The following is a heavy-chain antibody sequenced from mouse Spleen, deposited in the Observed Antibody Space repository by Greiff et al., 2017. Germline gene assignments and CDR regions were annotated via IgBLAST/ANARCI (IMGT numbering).Heavy chain of an antibody. D-gene: IGHD3-1*01. J-gene: IGHJ3*01. Sequence: QVQLQQPGAELVKPGASVKLSCKASGYTFTSYWMRWVKQRPGQGLEWIGEINPSNGRTNYNEKFKSKATLTVDKSSSTAYMQPSSLTSEDSAVYYCARGGTARATCAYWGQGTLVTVSA. CDR1: GYTFTSYW. V-gene: IGHV1S81*02. CDR2: INPSNGRT. CDR3: ARGGTARATCAY.